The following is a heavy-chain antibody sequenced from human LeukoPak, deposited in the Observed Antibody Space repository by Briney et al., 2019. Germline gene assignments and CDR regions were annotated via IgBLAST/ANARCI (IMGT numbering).Heavy chain of an antibody. Sequence: SGKVSCKASGGTFSSYAISWVRQAPGQGLEWMGGIIPIFGTANYAQKFQGRVTITADESTSTAYMELSSLRSEDTAVYYCARDRDGGSYPFDYWGQGTLVTVSS. CDR1: GGTFSSYA. CDR3: ARDRDGGSYPFDY. V-gene: IGHV1-69*13. CDR2: IIPIFGTA. J-gene: IGHJ4*02. D-gene: IGHD1-26*01.